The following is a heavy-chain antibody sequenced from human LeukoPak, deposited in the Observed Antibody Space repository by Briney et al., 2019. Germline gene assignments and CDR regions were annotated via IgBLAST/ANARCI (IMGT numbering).Heavy chain of an antibody. J-gene: IGHJ4*02. Sequence: ASVKVSYKASGHTFTRYYMHWVRQAPGQGLEWMGIINPSGVSTIYAQNFQGRVTMTRDTSTSTVYMELSSLRSEDTAVYYCARDQNDYGLFDYWGQGTLVTVSS. D-gene: IGHD4-17*01. CDR3: ARDQNDYGLFDY. CDR2: INPSGVST. V-gene: IGHV1-46*01. CDR1: GHTFTRYY.